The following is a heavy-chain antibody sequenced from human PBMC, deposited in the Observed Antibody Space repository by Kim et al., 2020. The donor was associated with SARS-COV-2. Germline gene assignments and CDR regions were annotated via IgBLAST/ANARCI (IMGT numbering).Heavy chain of an antibody. V-gene: IGHV3-21*01. J-gene: IGHJ6*02. CDR3: ARVVDYYDSSLARYCGMDV. D-gene: IGHD3-22*01. CDR1: GFTFSSYS. CDR2: ISSSSSYI. Sequence: GGSLRLSCAASGFTFSSYSMNWVRQAPGKGLEWVSSISSSSSYIYYADSVKGRFTISRDNAKNSLYLQMNSLRAEDTAVYYCARVVDYYDSSLARYCGMDVWGQGTTVTVSS.